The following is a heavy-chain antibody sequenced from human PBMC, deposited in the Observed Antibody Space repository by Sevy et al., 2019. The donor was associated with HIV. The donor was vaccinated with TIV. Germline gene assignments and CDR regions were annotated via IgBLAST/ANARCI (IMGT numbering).Heavy chain of an antibody. CDR3: AREGSPYDTYYYYYGMDV. V-gene: IGHV3-7*01. CDR2: IKQDGSEK. Sequence: GGSLRLSCAASGFTFNSYWMSWVRQAPGKGLEWVANIKQDGSEKYYVDSVKGRFTISRDNAQNSLFLQMNTLGAEDTAVYYCAREGSPYDTYYYYYGMDVWGQGTTVTVSS. CDR1: GFTFNSYW. D-gene: IGHD5-12*01. J-gene: IGHJ6*02.